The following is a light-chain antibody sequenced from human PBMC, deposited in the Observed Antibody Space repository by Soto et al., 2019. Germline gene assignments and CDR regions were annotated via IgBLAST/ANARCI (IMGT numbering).Light chain of an antibody. CDR3: GSYAGGNNPYV. CDR2: EAS. V-gene: IGLV2-8*01. CDR1: SSDVATYIY. J-gene: IGLJ1*01. Sequence: QSALTQPPSASGSPGQSVTISCTGISSDVATYIYVSWYQHHPGKAPKLIIYEASKRPSGVPDRFSGSKSGDTASLTVSGLQAEDEADYYCGSYAGGNNPYVFGTGTKLTVL.